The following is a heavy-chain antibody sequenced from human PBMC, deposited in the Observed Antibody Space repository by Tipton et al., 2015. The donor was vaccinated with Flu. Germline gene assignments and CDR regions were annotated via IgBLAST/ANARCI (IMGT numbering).Heavy chain of an antibody. CDR1: GGSISSSSFY. J-gene: IGHJ4*02. CDR2: MYYSGST. Sequence: TLSLTCTISGGSISSSSFYWGWIRQSPGKGLEWIGSMYYSGSTYYNPSLKSWVTISVDTSKNQFSLKLHSVTAADTAVYYCAGGYRNYCFDQWGQGTLVTVSS. CDR3: AGGYRNYCFDQ. D-gene: IGHD2-2*02. V-gene: IGHV4-39*07.